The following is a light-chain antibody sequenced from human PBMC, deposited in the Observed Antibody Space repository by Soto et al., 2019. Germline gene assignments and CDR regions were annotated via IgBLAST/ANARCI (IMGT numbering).Light chain of an antibody. CDR1: QSVSSY. CDR3: QQRSKWPS. CDR2: DAS. V-gene: IGKV3-11*01. Sequence: EIVLTQSPATLSLSPWERATLSCRASQSVSSYLAWYQQKPGQAPRLLIYDASNRATGIPARFSGSGSGTDFTLTISSLEPEDFAVYYCQQRSKWPSFGGGTKVDIK. J-gene: IGKJ4*01.